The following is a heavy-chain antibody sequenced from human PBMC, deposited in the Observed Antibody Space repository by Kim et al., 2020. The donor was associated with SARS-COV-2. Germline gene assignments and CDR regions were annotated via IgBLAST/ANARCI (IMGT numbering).Heavy chain of an antibody. CDR3: ARTTPREARIAAAFYYYYYGMDV. Sequence: SETLSLTCTVSGGSISSGGYYWSWIRQHPGKGLEWIGYIYYSGSTYYNPSLKSRVTISVDTSKNQFSLKLSSVTAADTAVYYCARTTPREARIAAAFYYYYYGMDVWGQGTTVTVSS. CDR1: GGSISSGGYY. V-gene: IGHV4-31*03. J-gene: IGHJ6*02. CDR2: IYYSGST. D-gene: IGHD6-13*01.